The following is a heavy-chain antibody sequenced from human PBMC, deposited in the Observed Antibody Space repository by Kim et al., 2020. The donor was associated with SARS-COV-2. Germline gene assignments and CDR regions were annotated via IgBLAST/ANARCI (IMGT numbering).Heavy chain of an antibody. CDR3: SRGFRTADHYG. V-gene: IGHV3-7*01. CDR2: INQDGTKT. J-gene: IGHJ4*02. Sequence: GGSLRLSCAASGFTFSSYWMDWVRQAPGKGLEWVGNINQDGTKTQYVDSVKGRFTMSRDNAKNSLYLQMNSLRVEDTAVYYCSRGFRTADHYGWGQGTQVTVSS. CDR1: GFTFSSYW. D-gene: IGHD3-10*01.